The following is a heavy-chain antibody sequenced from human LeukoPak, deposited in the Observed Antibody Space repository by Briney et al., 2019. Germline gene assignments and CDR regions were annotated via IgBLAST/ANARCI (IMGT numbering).Heavy chain of an antibody. J-gene: IGHJ4*02. CDR3: ARDEMDHGDHDY. CDR1: GFTFRSYG. CDR2: IWYDGSNR. V-gene: IGHV3-33*01. Sequence: GGSLRLSCAASGFTFRSYGIHWVRQAPGKGLEWVAVIWYDGSNRNYADSVKGRFTISRANSKNTLYLQMNSLRDEDTAVYYCARDEMDHGDHDYWGQGTLVTVSS. D-gene: IGHD4-17*01.